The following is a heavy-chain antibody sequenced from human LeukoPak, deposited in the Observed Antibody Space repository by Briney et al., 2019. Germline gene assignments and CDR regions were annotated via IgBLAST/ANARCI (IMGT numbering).Heavy chain of an antibody. Sequence: ASVRVSCKASGYTFTSYDINWVREAPGQGLEWMGWMNPNSGNTGYAQKFQGRVTMTKSTSITTAYMDLSSLRSEDTAVYYCARALSWTTESYYYMDVWGKGTTVTVSS. J-gene: IGHJ6*03. CDR3: ARALSWTTESYYYMDV. CDR1: GYTFTSYD. V-gene: IGHV1-8*01. CDR2: MNPNSGNT. D-gene: IGHD3/OR15-3a*01.